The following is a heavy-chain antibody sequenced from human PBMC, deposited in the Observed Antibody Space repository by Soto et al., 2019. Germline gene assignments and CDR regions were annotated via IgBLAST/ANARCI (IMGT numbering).Heavy chain of an antibody. J-gene: IGHJ4*02. CDR1: GFTFSDYY. V-gene: IGHV3-11*06. Sequence: SGGSLRLSCAASGFTFSDYYMSWIRQAPGKGLEWVSYISSSSSYTNYADSVKGRFTISRDNAKNSLYLQMNSLRAEDTAVYYCARVLISSSWPIDYWGQGTLVTVSS. CDR2: ISSSSSYT. D-gene: IGHD6-13*01. CDR3: ARVLISSSWPIDY.